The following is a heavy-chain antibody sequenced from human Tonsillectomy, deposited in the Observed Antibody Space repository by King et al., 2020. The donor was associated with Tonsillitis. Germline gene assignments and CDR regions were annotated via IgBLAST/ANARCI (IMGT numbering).Heavy chain of an antibody. D-gene: IGHD2-2*01. J-gene: IGHJ6*03. Sequence: VQLQQWGAGLLKPSETLSLTCAVYGGSFSGYYWSWIRQPPGKGLEWIGVINHSGSTNYNPSLKSRVTISVDTSKNQFSLKLSSVTAADTAVYYCARAVVPAAPIHYYYYYYMDVWGKGTTVTVSS. CDR2: INHSGST. V-gene: IGHV4-34*01. CDR3: ARAVVPAAPIHYYYYYYMDV. CDR1: GGSFSGYY.